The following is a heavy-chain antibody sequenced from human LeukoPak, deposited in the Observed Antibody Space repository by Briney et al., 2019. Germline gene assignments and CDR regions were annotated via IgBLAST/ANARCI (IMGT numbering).Heavy chain of an antibody. V-gene: IGHV4-59*01. CDR3: ARDQDLGYCGGTSCQGGYAFDI. CDR2: IYYSGST. J-gene: IGHJ3*02. Sequence: SETLSLTCTVSGGFISTYYWSWILQPPGKGLEWLGYIYYSGSTNYNPSLKSRLTISVDMSKNQFSLKLGSVTAADTAVYYCARDQDLGYCGGTSCQGGYAFDIWGQGTLVTVSS. D-gene: IGHD2-2*01. CDR1: GGFISTYY.